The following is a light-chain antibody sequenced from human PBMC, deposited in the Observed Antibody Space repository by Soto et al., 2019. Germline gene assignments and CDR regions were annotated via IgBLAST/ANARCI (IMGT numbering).Light chain of an antibody. CDR3: SSYAGSNYFYV. CDR2: DVS. CDR1: SSDIGGYNY. V-gene: IGLV2-8*01. Sequence: QSALTQPPSASGSPGQSVTISCTGTSSDIGGYNYVSWYQHHPGKAPKLMIFDVSQRPSGVPDRFSGSKSGNTASLTVSGLQAEDEADYYCSSYAGSNYFYVFGTGTKLTVL. J-gene: IGLJ1*01.